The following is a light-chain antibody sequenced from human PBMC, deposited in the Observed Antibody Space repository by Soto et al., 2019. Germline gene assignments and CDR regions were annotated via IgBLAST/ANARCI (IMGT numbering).Light chain of an antibody. CDR3: SSYTRSSTLVV. J-gene: IGLJ2*01. V-gene: IGLV2-14*03. CDR2: DVS. Sequence: QPASVSGSPGQSITISCIGTSSDVDNYNYVSWYQQHPGKAPKLMIYDVSNRPSGVSNRFSGSKSGNTASLTISGLQAEDEADYYCSSYTRSSTLVVFGGGTKVTVL. CDR1: SSDVDNYNY.